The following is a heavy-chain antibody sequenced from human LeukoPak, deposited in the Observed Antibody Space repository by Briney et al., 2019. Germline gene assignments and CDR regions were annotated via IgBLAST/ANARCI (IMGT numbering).Heavy chain of an antibody. J-gene: IGHJ4*02. CDR2: ISPDGTDK. CDR3: AAGITWSDY. V-gene: IGHV3-33*01. Sequence: EWVALISPDGTDKYFTDSVRGRFTISRDNSRSTLFLQMNSLRVDDTAVYYCAAGITWSDYWGQGTLVTVSP. D-gene: IGHD2-8*02.